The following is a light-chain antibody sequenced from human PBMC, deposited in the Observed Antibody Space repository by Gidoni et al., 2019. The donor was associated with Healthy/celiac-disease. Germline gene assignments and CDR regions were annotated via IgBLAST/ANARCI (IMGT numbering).Light chain of an antibody. CDR2: RNN. CDR1: SSNTGSNY. Sequence: QSVLTQPPSASGTPGHSVTISCSGSSSNTGSNYVYWYQQLPGTAPKLLIYRNNPRPSGVPDRFSGSKSGTSASLAISGLRSEDEADYYCAAWDDSLSGRGVFGGGTKLXV. J-gene: IGLJ3*02. V-gene: IGLV1-47*01. CDR3: AAWDDSLSGRGV.